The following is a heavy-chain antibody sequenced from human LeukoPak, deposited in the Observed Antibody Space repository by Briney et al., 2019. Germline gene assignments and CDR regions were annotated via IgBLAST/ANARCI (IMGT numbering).Heavy chain of an antibody. D-gene: IGHD3-22*01. CDR1: GGSISSSNW. J-gene: IGHJ4*02. Sequence: PSETLSLTCAVSGGSISSSNWWSWVRQPPGKGLEWIGEIFHSGTTNYNPSLKSRVTISVDKSRNQFSLKLSSVTAADSGVYYCATGPDSHKVGYWGRGTLVTVSS. V-gene: IGHV4-4*02. CDR3: ATGPDSHKVGY. CDR2: IFHSGTT.